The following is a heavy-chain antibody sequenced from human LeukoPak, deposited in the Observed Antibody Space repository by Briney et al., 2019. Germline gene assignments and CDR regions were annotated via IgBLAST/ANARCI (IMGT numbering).Heavy chain of an antibody. V-gene: IGHV4-59*01. Sequence: PSETLSLTCTVSGGSISSYYWSWIRQPPGKGLEWLGYIYYSGSTNYNPSLKSRVTISVDTSKNQFSLKLSSVTAADTAVYYCARDIRRGNYDFWSGPYFDYWGQGTLVTVSS. CDR2: IYYSGST. CDR3: ARDIRRGNYDFWSGPYFDY. J-gene: IGHJ4*02. CDR1: GGSISSYY. D-gene: IGHD3-3*01.